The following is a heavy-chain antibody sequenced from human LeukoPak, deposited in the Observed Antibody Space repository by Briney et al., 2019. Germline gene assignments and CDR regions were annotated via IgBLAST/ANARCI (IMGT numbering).Heavy chain of an antibody. Sequence: GGSLRLSCAASGFTFSSYAMHWVRQAPGKGLEWVAVISYDGSNKYYADSVKGRFTISRDNSKNTLYLQMNSLRAEDTAVYYCARGWPYYYDSSGYMDHWGQGTLVTVSS. J-gene: IGHJ4*02. CDR1: GFTFSSYA. CDR3: ARGWPYYYDSSGYMDH. D-gene: IGHD3-22*01. CDR2: ISYDGSNK. V-gene: IGHV3-30-3*01.